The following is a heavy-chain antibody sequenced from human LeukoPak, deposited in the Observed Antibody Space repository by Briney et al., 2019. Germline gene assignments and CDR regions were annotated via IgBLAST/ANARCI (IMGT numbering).Heavy chain of an antibody. CDR1: GFTFSSYS. CDR3: ARSMSGGDAFGI. Sequence: GGSLRLSCAASGFTFSSYSMNWVRQAPGKGLEWVSSISSSSSYIYYADSVKGRFTISRDNAKNSLYLQMNSLRAEDTAVYYCARSMSGGDAFGIWGQGTMVTVSS. CDR2: ISSSSSYI. J-gene: IGHJ3*02. D-gene: IGHD3-10*02. V-gene: IGHV3-21*01.